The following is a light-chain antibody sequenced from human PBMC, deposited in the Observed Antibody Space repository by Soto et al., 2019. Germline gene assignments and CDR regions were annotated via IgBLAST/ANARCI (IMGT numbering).Light chain of an antibody. Sequence: EIVLMQSPGTLSLSPGEGATLSCRASQSVNNNYLAWYQQRPGQAPTVLIFDTSRRATGVPDRFSGSGSGTDFTLRISRVEPDDFAVYYCQQYSNWPLTFGGGTKVDLK. V-gene: IGKV3D-20*02. CDR2: DTS. CDR3: QQYSNWPLT. J-gene: IGKJ4*01. CDR1: QSVNNNY.